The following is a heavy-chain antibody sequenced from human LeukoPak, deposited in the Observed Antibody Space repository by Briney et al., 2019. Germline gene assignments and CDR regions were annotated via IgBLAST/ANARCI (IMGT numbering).Heavy chain of an antibody. CDR1: GFTFSTYT. Sequence: GGSLRLSCAASGFTFSTYTMNWVRQPLGKGLEWVSAVSGSGGRTFYADSVKGRFTISRDNSKNTVYLQMNSLRVEDTAVYYCAKSSVGATVFDDWGQGTLVTVSS. J-gene: IGHJ4*02. CDR2: VSGSGGRT. V-gene: IGHV3-23*01. CDR3: AKSSVGATVFDD. D-gene: IGHD1-26*01.